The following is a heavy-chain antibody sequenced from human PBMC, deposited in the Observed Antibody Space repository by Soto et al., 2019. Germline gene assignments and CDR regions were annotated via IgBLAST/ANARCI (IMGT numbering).Heavy chain of an antibody. Sequence: GGSLRLSCEASGFIFTNFWMHWVRQVPGKGLVWVSRIDTSGSSTSYADSVKGRFAISRDDAKNTVSLQMNSLRAEDTGVYYCAKDSWYFDLWSQGFLVTVS. CDR1: GFIFTNFW. V-gene: IGHV3-74*01. J-gene: IGHJ4*02. CDR2: IDTSGSST. CDR3: AKDSWYFDL. D-gene: IGHD6-13*01.